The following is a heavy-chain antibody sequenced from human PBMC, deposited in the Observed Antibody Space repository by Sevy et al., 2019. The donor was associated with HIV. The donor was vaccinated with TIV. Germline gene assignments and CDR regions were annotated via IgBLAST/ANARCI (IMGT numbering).Heavy chain of an antibody. CDR3: ARPYGSGSWEAFDI. CDR2: ISSSSNYI. D-gene: IGHD3-10*01. V-gene: IGHV3-21*01. J-gene: IGHJ3*02. CDR1: GFTFSTYT. Sequence: GGSLRLSCAASGFTFSTYTMNWVRQAPGKELQWVSSISSSSNYIYYADSVKGRFTISRDNAKNSLYIQMISLRAEDTAVYYCARPYGSGSWEAFDIWGQGTMVTVSS.